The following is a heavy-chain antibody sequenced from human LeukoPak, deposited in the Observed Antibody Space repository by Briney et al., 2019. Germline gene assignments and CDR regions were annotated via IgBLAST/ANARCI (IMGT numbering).Heavy chain of an antibody. CDR1: GNSISSVYY. CDR3: AGQHDSNGYYFY. CDR2: IYHTGST. Sequence: SETLSLTCAVTGNSISSVYYWGWIRQPPGKGLQWIGGIYHTGSTYYTPSLKSRVTISVDTSKNRFSLKLSSVTAADTAVYYCAGQHDSNGYYFYWGQGTLVTVSS. J-gene: IGHJ4*02. D-gene: IGHD3-22*01. V-gene: IGHV4-38-2*01.